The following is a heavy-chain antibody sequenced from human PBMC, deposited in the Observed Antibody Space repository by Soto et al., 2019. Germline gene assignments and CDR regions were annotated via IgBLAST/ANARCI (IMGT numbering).Heavy chain of an antibody. D-gene: IGHD3-3*01. CDR2: INPSGGST. CDR3: ARDFGHYDLWTGGMDV. V-gene: IGHV1-46*01. Sequence: QVQLVQSGAEVKKPGASVKVSCKASGYTFTSYYMHWVRQAPGQGLEWMGIINPSGGSTSYAQKLPGRVSMTRDTSTSTVYMELSSLRYEDTAVYFCARDFGHYDLWTGGMDVWGQGATVTVSS. CDR1: GYTFTSYY. J-gene: IGHJ6*02.